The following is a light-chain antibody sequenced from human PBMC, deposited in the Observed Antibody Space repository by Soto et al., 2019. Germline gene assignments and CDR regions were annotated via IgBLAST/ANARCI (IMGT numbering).Light chain of an antibody. J-gene: IGKJ4*01. V-gene: IGKV3-15*01. CDR3: QQYTNWPPLT. CDR1: QSISDK. Sequence: EIVMTQSPATLSVSPGERATLSCRASQSISDKLAWYQQKSGQAPRLVVYGASTRAVGIPARFSGSGSGTEFTLTISSLQSEDFAVYYCQQYTNWPPLTFGGGTKVEIQ. CDR2: GAS.